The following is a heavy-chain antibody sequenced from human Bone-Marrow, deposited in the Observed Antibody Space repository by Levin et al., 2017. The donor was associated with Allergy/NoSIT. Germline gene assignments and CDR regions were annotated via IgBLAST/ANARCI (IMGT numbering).Heavy chain of an antibody. CDR1: GFTFSSYS. V-gene: IGHV3-21*01. D-gene: IGHD2-2*01. Sequence: GGSLRLSCAASGFTFSSYSMNWVRQAPGKGLEWVSSISSSSSYIYYADSVKGRFTISRDNAKKSLNLQMNSLRAEDTAVYYCARDYCSSTSCYFDFDYWGQGTLVTVSS. CDR3: ARDYCSSTSCYFDFDY. J-gene: IGHJ4*02. CDR2: ISSSSSYI.